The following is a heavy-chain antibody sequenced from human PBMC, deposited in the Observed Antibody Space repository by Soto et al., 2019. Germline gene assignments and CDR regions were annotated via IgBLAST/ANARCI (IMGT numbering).Heavy chain of an antibody. CDR3: ASEVVDYGGNTRDY. J-gene: IGHJ4*02. CDR2: IIPIFGTA. Sequence: QVQLVQSGAEVKKPGSSVKVSCKASGGTFSSYAISWVRQAPGQGLEWMGGIIPIFGTANYAQKFQGRVTITADKSTSTAYMERSSLRSEDTAVYYCASEVVDYGGNTRDYWGQGTLVTVSS. V-gene: IGHV1-69*06. CDR1: GGTFSSYA. D-gene: IGHD4-17*01.